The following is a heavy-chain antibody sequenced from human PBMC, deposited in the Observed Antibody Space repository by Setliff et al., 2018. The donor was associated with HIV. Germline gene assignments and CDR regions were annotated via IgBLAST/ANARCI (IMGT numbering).Heavy chain of an antibody. CDR3: AKEGGSERMPFLYYYMDV. CDR1: GFIFDDYA. Sequence: GGSLRLSCAASGFIFDDYAMHWVRQVPGKGLEWVALVSWDGRTTNYADSVKGRFTISRDSSKNSLYLEMNSLRTEDTALYYCAKEGGSERMPFLYYYMDVWGKGTTVTVSS. D-gene: IGHD3-10*01. V-gene: IGHV3-43*01. CDR2: VSWDGRTT. J-gene: IGHJ6*03.